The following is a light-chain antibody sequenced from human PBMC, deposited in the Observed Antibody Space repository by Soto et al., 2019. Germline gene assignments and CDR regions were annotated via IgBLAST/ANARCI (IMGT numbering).Light chain of an antibody. J-gene: IGKJ1*01. CDR2: GAS. CDR1: QSVSNN. CDR3: QQYNTWPLTWT. V-gene: IGKV3-15*01. Sequence: EIVMTQSPATLSVSPGERATLSCRASQSVSNNLAWYQQKPGQAPRLLIYGASTRATGIPARFSGSGSGTEFTLTISSLQSEDFAVYYCQQYNTWPLTWTFGQGTKVDIK.